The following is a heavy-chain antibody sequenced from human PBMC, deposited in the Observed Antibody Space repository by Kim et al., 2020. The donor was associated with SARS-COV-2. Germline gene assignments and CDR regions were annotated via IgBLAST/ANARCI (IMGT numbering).Heavy chain of an antibody. D-gene: IGHD4-17*01. CDR2: IDPSDSYT. J-gene: IGHJ4*02. CDR1: GYSFTSYW. V-gene: IGHV5-10-1*01. CDR3: ARHPSIAEHCYYGGRGY. Sequence: GESLKISCKGSGYSFTSYWISWVRQMPGKGLEWMGRIDPSDSYTNYSPSFQGHVTISADKSNSTAYLQWNSLKASDTAMYYCARHPSIAEHCYYGGRGYWGQGTLVTVSS.